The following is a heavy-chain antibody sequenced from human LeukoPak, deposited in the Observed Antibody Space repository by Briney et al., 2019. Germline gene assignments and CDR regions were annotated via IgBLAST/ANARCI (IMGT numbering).Heavy chain of an antibody. J-gene: IGHJ4*02. V-gene: IGHV3-48*03. D-gene: IGHD5-12*01. Sequence: GGSLRLSCAASGFTFSSYEVNWVRQAPGKGLEWISYISRSGSTIFYADSVKGRFTISRDNAKNSLYLQMNSLRAEDTAVYYCARPYTAYAFDYWGQGTLVTVSS. CDR3: ARPYTAYAFDY. CDR1: GFTFSSYE. CDR2: ISRSGSTI.